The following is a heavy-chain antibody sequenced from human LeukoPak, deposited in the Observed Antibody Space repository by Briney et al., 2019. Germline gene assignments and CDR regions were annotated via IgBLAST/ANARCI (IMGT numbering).Heavy chain of an antibody. CDR1: GFTFSSYG. CDR3: ARDSRITMMGDYAFDI. D-gene: IGHD3-10*02. J-gene: IGHJ3*02. Sequence: GGSLRLSCAASGFTFSSYGMHWVRQAPGKGLEWVAVIWYDGSNKYYADSVKGRFTISRDNSKNTLYLQMNSLRAEHTAVYYCARDSRITMMGDYAFDIWGQGTMVTVSS. V-gene: IGHV3-33*01. CDR2: IWYDGSNK.